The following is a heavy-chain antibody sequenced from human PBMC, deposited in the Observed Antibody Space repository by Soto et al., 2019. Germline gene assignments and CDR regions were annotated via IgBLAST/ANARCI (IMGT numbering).Heavy chain of an antibody. Sequence: KSSETLSLTCTVSGGSIRSDYWSWIRQPPGKGLEWIGDVHYSGSANYNPSLERRVTISVASSKTHFSLKLSSVTAADTAVYYCARTPNDFWNGNFFDPWGKGTPVTVSS. CDR3: ARTPNDFWNGNFFDP. V-gene: IGHV4-59*01. D-gene: IGHD3-3*01. CDR2: VHYSGSA. CDR1: GGSIRSDY. J-gene: IGHJ5*02.